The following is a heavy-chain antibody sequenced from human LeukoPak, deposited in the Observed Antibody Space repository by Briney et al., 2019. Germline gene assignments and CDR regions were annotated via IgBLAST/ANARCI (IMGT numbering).Heavy chain of an antibody. CDR1: GFTFSNCS. V-gene: IGHV3-48*01. Sequence: GGSLRLSCAASGFTFSNCSMNWVRQAPGKGLEWVSYISSSSSTIYYADSVKGRFTISRDNAKNSLYLQMNSLRAEDTAVYYCARDLAVAGTITQYWGQGTLVTVSS. CDR2: ISSSSSTI. J-gene: IGHJ4*02. D-gene: IGHD6-19*01. CDR3: ARDLAVAGTITQY.